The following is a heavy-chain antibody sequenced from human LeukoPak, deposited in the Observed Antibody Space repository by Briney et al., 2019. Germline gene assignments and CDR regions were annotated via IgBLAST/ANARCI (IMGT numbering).Heavy chain of an antibody. J-gene: IGHJ4*02. Sequence: SVKGRFTISRDNSKNTLYLQMNSLRAEDTAVYYCAREGIAVAGIDYWGQGTLVTVSS. CDR3: AREGIAVAGIDY. V-gene: IGHV3-30*01. D-gene: IGHD6-19*01.